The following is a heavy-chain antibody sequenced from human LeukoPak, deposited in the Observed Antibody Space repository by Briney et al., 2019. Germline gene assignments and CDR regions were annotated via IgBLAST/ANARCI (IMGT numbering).Heavy chain of an antibody. CDR1: GGSFSGYY. Sequence: SETLSLTCAVYGGSFSGYYWSWIRQPPGKGLEWIGEINHSGSTNYNPSLKSRVTISVDTSKNQFSLKLSSVTAADTAVYYCARGRGVDQKYSDYWGQGTLVTVSS. V-gene: IGHV4-34*01. D-gene: IGHD3-10*01. CDR2: INHSGST. CDR3: ARGRGVDQKYSDY. J-gene: IGHJ4*02.